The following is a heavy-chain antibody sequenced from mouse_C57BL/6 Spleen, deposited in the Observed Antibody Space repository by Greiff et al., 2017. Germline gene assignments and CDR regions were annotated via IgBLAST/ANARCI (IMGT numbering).Heavy chain of an antibody. D-gene: IGHD2-4*01. CDR2: ISSGGSYT. V-gene: IGHV5-6*01. J-gene: IGHJ3*01. Sequence: EVQGVESGGDLVKPGGSLKLSCAASGFTFSSYGMSWVRQTPDQRLEWVATISSGGSYTYYPDSVKGRFTISRDNATNTLYLQMSSLKSEDTALYYCARRDDYDGGFAYWGQGTLVTVSA. CDR1: GFTFSSYG. CDR3: ARRDDYDGGFAY.